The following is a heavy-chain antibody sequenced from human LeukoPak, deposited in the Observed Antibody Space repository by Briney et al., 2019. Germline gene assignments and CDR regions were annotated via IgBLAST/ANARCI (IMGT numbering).Heavy chain of an antibody. CDR1: GYTLTELS. CDR2: FDPEDGET. J-gene: IGHJ4*02. D-gene: IGHD2-2*02. Sequence: GASVKVSCKVSGYTLTELSMHWVRQAPGKGLEWMGGFDPEDGETIYAQKFQGRVTMTEDTSTDTAYMELSSLRSEDTAVYYCATDIRYCSRTSCYTEFSYWGQGTLVTVSS. V-gene: IGHV1-24*01. CDR3: ATDIRYCSRTSCYTEFSY.